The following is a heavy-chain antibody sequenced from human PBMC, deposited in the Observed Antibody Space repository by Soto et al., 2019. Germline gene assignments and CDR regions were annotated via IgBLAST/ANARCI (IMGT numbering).Heavy chain of an antibody. J-gene: IGHJ6*02. Sequence: QVQLVQSGAEVKKPGSSVKVSCKASEGTFSSYAISWVRQAPGQGLEWMGGIIPIFGTANYAQKFQGRVTITADESTSTAYMELSSLRSEETAVYYCARGPCSGGSCYSGAPYYYYYGMDVWGQGTTVTVSS. CDR2: IIPIFGTA. V-gene: IGHV1-69*12. CDR3: ARGPCSGGSCYSGAPYYYYYGMDV. D-gene: IGHD2-15*01. CDR1: EGTFSSYA.